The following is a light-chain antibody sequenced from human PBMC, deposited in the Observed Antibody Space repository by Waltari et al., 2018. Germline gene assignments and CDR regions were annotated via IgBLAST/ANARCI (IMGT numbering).Light chain of an antibody. CDR2: EDF. CDR3: CSYVGTNNYHL. J-gene: IGLJ2*01. CDR1: RSDVGSYSV. V-gene: IGLV2-23*01. Sequence: QSALTQPASVSGSPGQSVTISCTEARSDVGSYSVVSWYQQRPGKAPKLLIYEDFKRPSGFSNRFSGSKSGNTASLTISGLQAEDEADYYCCSYVGTNNYHLFGGGTKLTVL.